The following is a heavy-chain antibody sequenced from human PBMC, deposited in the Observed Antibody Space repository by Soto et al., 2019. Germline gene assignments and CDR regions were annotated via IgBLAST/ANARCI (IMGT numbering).Heavy chain of an antibody. Sequence: QVQLVESGGGVVQPGRSLRLSCAASGFTLSSYAMHWMRQTTGKGLDWVAIISYDGNRKYYADSVQGRFTISRDNSNNTLYLQMNSLRPEDTALYYCARVATAMVYDYWGQGTLVTVSS. CDR2: ISYDGNRK. CDR1: GFTLSSYA. CDR3: ARVATAMVYDY. J-gene: IGHJ4*02. D-gene: IGHD5-18*01. V-gene: IGHV3-30-3*01.